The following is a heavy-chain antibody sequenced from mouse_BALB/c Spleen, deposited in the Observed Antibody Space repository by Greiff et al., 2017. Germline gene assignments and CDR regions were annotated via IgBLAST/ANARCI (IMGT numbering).Heavy chain of an antibody. CDR1: GYTFTSYW. D-gene: IGHD2-10*02. Sequence: QVQLQQSGAELAKPGASVKMSCKASGYTFTSYWMHWVKQRPGQGLEWIGYINPSTGYTEYNQKFKDKATLTADKSSSTAYMQLSSLTSEDSAVYYCARDGYGNYGYAMDYWGQGTSVTVSS. CDR3: ARDGYGNYGYAMDY. CDR2: INPSTGYT. J-gene: IGHJ4*01. V-gene: IGHV1-7*01.